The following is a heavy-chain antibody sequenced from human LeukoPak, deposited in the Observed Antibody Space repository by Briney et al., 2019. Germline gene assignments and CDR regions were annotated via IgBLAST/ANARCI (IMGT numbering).Heavy chain of an antibody. D-gene: IGHD1-26*01. J-gene: IGHJ4*02. CDR3: ARHYNSGSYWPEGGFDY. CDR2: ISGSGGST. V-gene: IGHV3-23*01. CDR1: GFTFSSYA. Sequence: GGSLRLSCAASGFTFSSYAMSWVRQAPGKGLEWVSAISGSGGSTYYADSVKGRFTISRDNSKNTLYLQMNSLRAEDTAVYYCARHYNSGSYWPEGGFDYWGQGTLVTVSS.